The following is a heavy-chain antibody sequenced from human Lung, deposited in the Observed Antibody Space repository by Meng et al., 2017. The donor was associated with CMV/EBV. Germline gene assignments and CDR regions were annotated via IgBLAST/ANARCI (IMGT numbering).Heavy chain of an antibody. D-gene: IGHD6-13*01. J-gene: IGHJ5*02. CDR2: IDRDDDK. CDR3: ARDAGGYSIFDP. V-gene: IGHV2-70D*14. Sequence: SGLTLAKPTQTLTLTCSFSGFSLSTSGMGVSWIRQSPGKALEWLARIDRDDDKFYSTSLKTRLTISKDTSKNRVVLTMTNMDPVATATYYCARDAGGYSIFDPWGQGTLVTVSS. CDR1: GFSLSTSGMG.